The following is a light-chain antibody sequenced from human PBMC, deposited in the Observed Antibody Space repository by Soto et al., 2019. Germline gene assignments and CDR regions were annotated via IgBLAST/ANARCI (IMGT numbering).Light chain of an antibody. CDR3: HSYDSTLSGL. Sequence: QSVLTQPPSVSGAPGQRVTISCTGSSSNIGAGYDVHWYQQLPGTAPKLLIYGNNNRPSGVPDRFSGSKSGTSASLAITGLQAEDDADYFCHSYDSTLSGLFGGGTQLTVL. V-gene: IGLV1-40*01. CDR1: SSNIGAGYD. J-gene: IGLJ7*01. CDR2: GNN.